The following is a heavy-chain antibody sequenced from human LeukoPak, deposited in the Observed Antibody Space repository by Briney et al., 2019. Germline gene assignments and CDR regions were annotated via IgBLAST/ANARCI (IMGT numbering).Heavy chain of an antibody. CDR3: ARDGSYCGGDCYPTPYYFDY. Sequence: PGGSLRLSCAASGFTVSSNYVSWVRQAPGKGLEWVSVIYSGGSTYYADSVKGRFTISRHNSKNTLYLQMNSLRAEDTAVYYCARDGSYCGGDCYPTPYYFDYWGQGTLVTVSS. CDR1: GFTVSSNY. CDR2: IYSGGST. V-gene: IGHV3-53*01. D-gene: IGHD2-21*02. J-gene: IGHJ4*02.